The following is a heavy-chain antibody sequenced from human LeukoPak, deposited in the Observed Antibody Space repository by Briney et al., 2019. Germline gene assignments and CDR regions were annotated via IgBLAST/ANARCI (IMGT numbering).Heavy chain of an antibody. CDR3: ARDPARLDYHAY. CDR1: GYTFTGYY. V-gene: IGHV1-2*02. J-gene: IGHJ4*02. CDR2: INPNSGGT. Sequence: APVKVSCKASGYTFTGYYMHWVRQAPGQGLEWMGWINPNSGGTNYAQKFQGRVTMTRDTSVSTAYMELSRLRSDDTAVYYCARDPARLDYHAYWGQGTLVTVSS. D-gene: IGHD3-16*01.